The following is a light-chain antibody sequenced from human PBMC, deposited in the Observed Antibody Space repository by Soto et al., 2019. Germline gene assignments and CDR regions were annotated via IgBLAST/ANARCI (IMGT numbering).Light chain of an antibody. V-gene: IGLV2-14*01. CDR1: SSDVGGYNF. Sequence: QSALTQPASVSGSPGQSITISCTGTSSDVGGYNFVSWYQHHPGKAPKLIIYEVSNRPSGVSNRFSASKSDNTASLTIFGLQAEDEADYYCSSYTNSSTLVLFGGGTKLTVL. J-gene: IGLJ2*01. CDR2: EVS. CDR3: SSYTNSSTLVL.